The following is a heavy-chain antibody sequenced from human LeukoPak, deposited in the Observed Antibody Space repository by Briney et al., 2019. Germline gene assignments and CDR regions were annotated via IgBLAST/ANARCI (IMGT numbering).Heavy chain of an antibody. J-gene: IGHJ4*02. Sequence: GRSLRLSCAASGFTFSSYGMHWVRQAPGKGLEWVAVIWYDGSNKYYADSVKGRFTISRDNSKNTLYLQMNSLRAEDTAVYYCAKARGIAARRGVDYWGQGTLVTVSS. CDR2: IWYDGSNK. CDR1: GFTFSSYG. CDR3: AKARGIAARRGVDY. V-gene: IGHV3-33*06. D-gene: IGHD6-6*01.